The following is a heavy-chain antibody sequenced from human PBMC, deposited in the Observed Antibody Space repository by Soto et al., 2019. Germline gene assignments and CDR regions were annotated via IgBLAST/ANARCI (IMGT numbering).Heavy chain of an antibody. CDR2: INHSGST. Sequence: SETLSLTCAVYGGSFSGYYWSWIRQPPGKGLEWIGEINHSGSTNYNPSLKSRVAISVDTSKNQFSLKLSSVTAADTAVYYCARGPPRRGGFWSGYLDVWGKGTTVTV. V-gene: IGHV4-34*01. CDR3: ARGPPRRGGFWSGYLDV. CDR1: GGSFSGYY. J-gene: IGHJ6*03. D-gene: IGHD3-3*01.